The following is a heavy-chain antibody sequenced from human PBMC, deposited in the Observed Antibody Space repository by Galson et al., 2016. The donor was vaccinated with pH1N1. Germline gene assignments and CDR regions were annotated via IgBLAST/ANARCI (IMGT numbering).Heavy chain of an antibody. V-gene: IGHV4-4*07. CDR1: SGSLSSYY. Sequence: LSLTCTVSSGSLSSYYWSWIRQPARKGLEWIGRIYTSGSTTYNPSLRSRVTMSVDTSRNKFSLKLTSLTAADTAVYYCAREYLVVGEGWEYGLDVWGQGTTVTVSS. J-gene: IGHJ6*02. D-gene: IGHD2-2*01. CDR3: AREYLVVGEGWEYGLDV. CDR2: IYTSGST.